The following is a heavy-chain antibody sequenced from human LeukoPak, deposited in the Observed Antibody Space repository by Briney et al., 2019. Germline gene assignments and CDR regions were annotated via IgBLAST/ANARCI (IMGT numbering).Heavy chain of an antibody. D-gene: IGHD6-6*01. J-gene: IGHJ6*03. V-gene: IGHV4-4*02. CDR2: IYHSRST. CDR1: GGSISSSNW. CDR3: ARHLEYSSSSQDYYYYMDV. Sequence: SETLSLTCAVSGGSISSSNWWSWVRQPPGKGLEWIGEIYHSRSTNYIPSLKSRVTISVDTSKNQFSLKLSSVTAADTAVYYCARHLEYSSSSQDYYYYMDVWGKGTTVTVSS.